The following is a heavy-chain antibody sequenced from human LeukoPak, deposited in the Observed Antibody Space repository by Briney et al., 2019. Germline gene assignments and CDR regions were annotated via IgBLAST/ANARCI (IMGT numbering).Heavy chain of an antibody. CDR3: ARDLSGYYHT. J-gene: IGHJ5*02. CDR2: IYYSGST. CDR1: GGSISSGGYY. V-gene: IGHV4-31*03. D-gene: IGHD3-3*01. Sequence: SETLSLTCTVSGGSISSGGYYWSWIRQHPGKGLEWIGYIYYSGSTYYNPSLKSRVTISVDTSKNQFSLKLSSVTVADTAVYYCARDLSGYYHTWGQGTLVTVSS.